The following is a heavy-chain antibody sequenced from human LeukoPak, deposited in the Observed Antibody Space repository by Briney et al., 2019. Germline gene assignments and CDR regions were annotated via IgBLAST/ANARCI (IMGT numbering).Heavy chain of an antibody. V-gene: IGHV3-9*03. D-gene: IGHD3-22*01. J-gene: IGHJ4*02. CDR1: GFTFDDYA. Sequence: SLRLSCAAPGFTFDDYAMHWVRQAPGKGLEWVSGISWNSGSIGYADSVKGRFTISRDNAKNSLYLQMNSLRAEDMALYYCAKGGYYDRSGLGDYWGQGTLVTVSS. CDR3: AKGGYYDRSGLGDY. CDR2: ISWNSGSI.